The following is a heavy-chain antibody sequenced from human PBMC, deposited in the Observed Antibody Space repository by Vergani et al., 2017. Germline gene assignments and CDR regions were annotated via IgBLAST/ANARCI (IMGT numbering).Heavy chain of an antibody. Sequence: VQLVESGGGVVQPGGSLRLSCAASGFTFSSYAMSWVRQAPGKGLEWVSAISGSGGSTYYADSVKGRFTISRDNSKNSLYLQMNSLRAEDTALYYCAKDRGLLAEYFQHWGQGTLVTVSS. V-gene: IGHV3-23*04. J-gene: IGHJ1*01. CDR1: GFTFSSYA. CDR3: AKDRGLLAEYFQH. CDR2: ISGSGGST. D-gene: IGHD2-21*02.